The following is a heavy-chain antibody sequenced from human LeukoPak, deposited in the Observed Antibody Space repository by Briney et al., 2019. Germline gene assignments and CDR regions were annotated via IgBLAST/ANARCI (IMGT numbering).Heavy chain of an antibody. V-gene: IGHV4-34*01. CDR1: GGSFSGYY. CDR2: INHSGST. CDR3: ARGSDTAAGLY. D-gene: IGHD6-13*01. Sequence: PSETLSLTCAVYGGSFSGYYWSWISQPPGKGLEWIGGINHSGSTNYNPTLKSRVSISVDSSKNQFSLKVSSVTAADTAVYYCARGSDTAAGLYWGQGTLVTVSS. J-gene: IGHJ4*02.